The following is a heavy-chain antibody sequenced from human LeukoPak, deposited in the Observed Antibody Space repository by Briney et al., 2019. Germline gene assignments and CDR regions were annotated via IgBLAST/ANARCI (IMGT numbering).Heavy chain of an antibody. D-gene: IGHD3-10*02. Sequence: PGGSLRLSCAASGFTFSTNDMNWVRQAPGKGLEWVSSISSSSSYIYYADSVKDRFTISRDNAKNSLYLQMNSLRAEDTAVYYCAELGITMIGGVWGKGTTVTISS. CDR2: ISSSSSYI. CDR1: GFTFSTND. V-gene: IGHV3-21*01. J-gene: IGHJ6*04. CDR3: AELGITMIGGV.